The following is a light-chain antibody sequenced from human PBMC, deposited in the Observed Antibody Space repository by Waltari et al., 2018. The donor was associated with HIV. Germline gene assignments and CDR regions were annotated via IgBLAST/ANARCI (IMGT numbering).Light chain of an antibody. CDR1: QNVDRW. Sequence: IQMTQSPSILSASVGDRVTITCRASQNVDRWLAWYQQRPGRAPKLLIYKASTLEYGGPARFTGSGSGTNFTLTINSLHPDDFATYYCQQYNSDFYTFGLGTRLDLK. V-gene: IGKV1-5*03. CDR2: KAS. J-gene: IGKJ2*01. CDR3: QQYNSDFYT.